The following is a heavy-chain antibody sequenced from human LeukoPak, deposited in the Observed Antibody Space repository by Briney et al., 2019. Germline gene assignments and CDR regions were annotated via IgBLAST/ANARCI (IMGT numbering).Heavy chain of an antibody. J-gene: IGHJ4*02. CDR3: AKAVGYFDY. CDR1: GSTFSSYW. CDR2: INSDGSST. D-gene: IGHD1-26*01. V-gene: IGHV3-74*01. Sequence: GGSLRLSCAASGSTFSSYWMHWVRQAPGKGLVWVSRINSDGSSTSYADSVKGRFTISRDNSKNTLYLQMNSLRAEDTAVYYCAKAVGYFDYWGQGTLVTVSS.